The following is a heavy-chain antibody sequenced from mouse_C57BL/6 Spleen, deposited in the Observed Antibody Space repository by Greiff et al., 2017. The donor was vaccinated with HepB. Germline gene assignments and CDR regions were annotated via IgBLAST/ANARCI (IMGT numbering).Heavy chain of an antibody. CDR1: GYAFSSYW. J-gene: IGHJ4*01. CDR3: ADSHTVARDYAMDY. V-gene: IGHV1-80*01. D-gene: IGHD1-1*01. CDR2: IYPGGGDT. Sequence: QVQLQQSGAELVKPGASVKISCKASGYAFSSYWMTWVKQRPGKGLEWIGQIYPGGGDTNYNGKFKGKATLTADKSSSTAYMQLSSLTSEDSAVYLCADSHTVARDYAMDYWGQGTSVTVSS.